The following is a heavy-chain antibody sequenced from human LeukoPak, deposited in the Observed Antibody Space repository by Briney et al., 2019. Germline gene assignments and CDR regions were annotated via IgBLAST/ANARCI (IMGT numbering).Heavy chain of an antibody. J-gene: IGHJ5*02. CDR3: ARHTPSGIAAAGTWWFDP. CDR1: GGSISSSSYY. V-gene: IGHV4-39*01. Sequence: PSETLSLTCTVSGGSISSSSYYWGWIRQPPGKGLEWIGGIYYSGSTYYNPSLKSRVTISVDTSKNQFSLKLSFVTAADTAVYYCARHTPSGIAAAGTWWFDPWGQGTLVTVSS. CDR2: IYYSGST. D-gene: IGHD6-13*01.